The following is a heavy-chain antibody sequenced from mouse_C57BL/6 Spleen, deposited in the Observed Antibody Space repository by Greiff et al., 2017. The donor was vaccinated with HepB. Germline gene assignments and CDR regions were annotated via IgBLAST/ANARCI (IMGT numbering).Heavy chain of an antibody. D-gene: IGHD2-2*01. V-gene: IGHV1-82*01. CDR2: IYPGDGDT. CDR3: ERCTMVTTDYYAMDD. Sequence: VKLMESGPELVKPGASVKISCKASGYAFSSSWMNWVKQRPGKGLEWIGRIYPGDGDTNYNGKFKGKATLTADKSSSTAYMQLRSLTSEDSAVYFCERCTMVTTDYYAMDDWGQGTSVTVSS. J-gene: IGHJ4*01. CDR1: GYAFSSSW.